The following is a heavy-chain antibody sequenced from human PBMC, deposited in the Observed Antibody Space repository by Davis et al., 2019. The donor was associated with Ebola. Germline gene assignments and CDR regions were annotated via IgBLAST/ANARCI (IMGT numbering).Heavy chain of an antibody. D-gene: IGHD3-22*01. CDR1: GGSISSSSYY. V-gene: IGHV4-39*01. Sequence: SETLSLTCTVSGGSISSSSYYWXXXXXXXXXXXXWIASIYYSGSTYYNPSLKSRVTISVDTSKNQFSLKLSSVTAADTAVYYWARHVVDYYDSSGEENWFDPWGQGTLVTVSS. CDR2: IYYSGST. CDR3: ARHVVDYYDSSGEENWFDP. J-gene: IGHJ5*02.